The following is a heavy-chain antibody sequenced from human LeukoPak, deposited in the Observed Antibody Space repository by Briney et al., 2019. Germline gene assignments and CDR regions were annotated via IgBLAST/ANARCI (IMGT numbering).Heavy chain of an antibody. CDR2: INHSGST. D-gene: IGHD6-19*01. J-gene: IGHJ4*02. CDR3: ARVGRIAVAGTFDY. CDR1: GVSFSGYY. V-gene: IGHV4-34*01. Sequence: PSETLSLTCAGYGVSFSGYYWSWIRQPPGKGLEWIGEINHSGSTNYNPSLKSRVTISVDTSKNQFSLKLSSVTAADTAVYYCARVGRIAVAGTFDYWGQGTLVTVSS.